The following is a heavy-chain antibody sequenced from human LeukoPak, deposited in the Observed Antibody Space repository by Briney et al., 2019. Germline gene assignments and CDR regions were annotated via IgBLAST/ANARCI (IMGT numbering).Heavy chain of an antibody. CDR1: GGTFSSYA. CDR3: SREAEGENWFGP. CDR2: IIPIFGTA. J-gene: IGHJ5*02. D-gene: IGHD2-21*01. Sequence: SVKLSFNASGGTFSSYAISWVRQAPGQGLEWMGGIIPIFGTANYSQMFSGRVPITAYESTTTAYLDLHILSFEDKAVYYYSREAEGENWFGPWGQGTLVTVFS. V-gene: IGHV1-69*13.